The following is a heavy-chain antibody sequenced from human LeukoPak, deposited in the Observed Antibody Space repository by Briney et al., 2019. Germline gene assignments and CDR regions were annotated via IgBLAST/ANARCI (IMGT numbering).Heavy chain of an antibody. CDR2: LYSGGST. CDR1: GFTVSSNY. Sequence: GGSLRLSCAASGFTVSSNYMSWLRQALGKGLDWLSVLYSGGSTYYAESVKGRVTISREDSKKPLYLQMNSLRAEETAVYYCAREDIAVAGTGHAFDIWGQGTMVTVSS. J-gene: IGHJ3*02. D-gene: IGHD6-19*01. CDR3: AREDIAVAGTGHAFDI. V-gene: IGHV3-53*01.